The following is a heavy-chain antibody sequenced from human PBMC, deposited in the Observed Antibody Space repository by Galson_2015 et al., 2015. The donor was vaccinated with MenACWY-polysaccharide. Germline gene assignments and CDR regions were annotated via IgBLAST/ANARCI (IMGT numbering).Heavy chain of an antibody. CDR3: ARGRRDTAVAAPAAVLLDY. V-gene: IGHV1-8*01. J-gene: IGHJ4*02. CDR2: MNPNSGDT. D-gene: IGHD6-19*01. CDR1: GYTFTTYE. Sequence: SVKVSCKASGYTFTTYEINWVRQATGQGLEWMGSMNPNSGDTGYAQEFQGRVTMTRNTSISTAYMELSSLTSEDTAVYYCARGRRDTAVAAPAAVLLDYWGQGILVTVSS.